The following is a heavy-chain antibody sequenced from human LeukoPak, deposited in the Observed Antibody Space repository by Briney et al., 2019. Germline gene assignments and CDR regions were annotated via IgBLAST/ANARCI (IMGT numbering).Heavy chain of an antibody. CDR1: GGSISSYY. V-gene: IGHV4-59*08. J-gene: IGHJ5*02. CDR2: IYYSGST. Sequence: PSETLSLTCTVSGGSISSYYWSWIRQPPGKGLEWIGYIYYSGSTNYNPSLKSRVTISVDTSKNQFSLKLRSVTAADTAVYYCARGGSYCSSTSCHNWFDPWGQGTLVSVST. D-gene: IGHD2-2*01. CDR3: ARGGSYCSSTSCHNWFDP.